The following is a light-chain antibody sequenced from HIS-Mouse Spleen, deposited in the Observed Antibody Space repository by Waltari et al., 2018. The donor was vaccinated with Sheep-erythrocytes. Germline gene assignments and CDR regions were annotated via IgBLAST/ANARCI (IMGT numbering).Light chain of an antibody. CDR1: QSVSSN. V-gene: IGKV3-11*01. J-gene: IGKJ2*01. CDR3: QQRSNWYT. CDR2: DAS. Sequence: EIVLTQSPATLSLSPGERATLSCRASQSVSSNLAGYQQKPGQAARLLIDDASNRATGIPARFSDSGSETDFTRTISSREPEDFAVYYCQQRSNWYTFGQGTKLEIK.